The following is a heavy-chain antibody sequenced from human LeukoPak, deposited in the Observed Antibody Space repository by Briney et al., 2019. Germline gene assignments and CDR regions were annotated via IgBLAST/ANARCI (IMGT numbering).Heavy chain of an antibody. CDR1: GYTFTSYG. V-gene: IGHV1-18*01. D-gene: IGHD2-21*02. CDR2: ISAYNGNT. Sequence: ASVKVSCKASGYTFTSYGISWVRQAPGQGLEWMGWISAYNGNTNYAQKFQGRVTTTTDTSTSTAYMELRSLRSDDTAVYYCARDGIVVVTAGHYYYGMDVWGQGTTVTVSS. J-gene: IGHJ6*02. CDR3: ARDGIVVVTAGHYYYGMDV.